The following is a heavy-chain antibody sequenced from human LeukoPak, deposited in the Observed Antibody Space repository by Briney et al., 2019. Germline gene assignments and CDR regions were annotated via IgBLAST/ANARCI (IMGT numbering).Heavy chain of an antibody. D-gene: IGHD2-2*01. CDR1: GFTFSSYW. Sequence: PGGSLRLSCAASGFTFSSYWMSWVRQALGKGLEWVANIKQDGSEKYYVDSVKGRFTISRDNAKNSLYLQMNSLRAEDTAVYYCARGSPFEPAALPFDYWGQGTLVTVSS. V-gene: IGHV3-7*01. J-gene: IGHJ4*02. CDR2: IKQDGSEK. CDR3: ARGSPFEPAALPFDY.